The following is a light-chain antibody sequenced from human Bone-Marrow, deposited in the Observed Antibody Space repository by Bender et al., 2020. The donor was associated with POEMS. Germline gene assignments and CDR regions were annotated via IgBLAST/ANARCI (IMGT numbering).Light chain of an antibody. J-gene: IGLJ2*01. CDR3: SSAAGGNKFV. V-gene: IGLV2-14*02. CDR1: SSDVGSYDL. Sequence: QSALTQPASVSGSPGQSITISCTGTSSDVGSYDLVSWYQQHPGKAPKLMIYEGTKRPSGVPDRFSGSKSGNTASLTISGLQAEDEADYYCSSAAGGNKFVFGGGTKLTVL. CDR2: EGT.